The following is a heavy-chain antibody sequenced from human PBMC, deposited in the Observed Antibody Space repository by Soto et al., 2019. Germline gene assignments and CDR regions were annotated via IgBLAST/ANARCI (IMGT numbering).Heavy chain of an antibody. CDR3: AREGNLGRWLQPLDF. J-gene: IGHJ4*02. CDR2: IHYNGNT. Sequence: TSETLSLTCTVSGGSISSGDYYWNWIRQPPGKGLEWIGYIHYNGNTKYNPSLKSRVSMSVDTSKNQFSLRLISVTAADTAKYFCAREGNLGRWLQPLDFWGQGTLVTVSS. D-gene: IGHD5-12*01. CDR1: GGSISSGDYY. V-gene: IGHV4-61*08.